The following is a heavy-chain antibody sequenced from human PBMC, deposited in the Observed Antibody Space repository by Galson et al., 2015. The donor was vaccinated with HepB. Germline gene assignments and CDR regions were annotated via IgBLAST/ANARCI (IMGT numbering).Heavy chain of an antibody. CDR3: ARAIKWGGNYAFDL. CDR2: ISSSSSYT. Sequence: SLRLSCAASGFTFSDYYMSWIRQAPGKGLEWVSYISSSSSYTKYADSVKGRFTISRDNAKNSLYLQMNSLRAEDTAVYYCARAIKWGGNYAFDLWGRGTLVTVSS. CDR1: GFTFSDYY. D-gene: IGHD4-11*01. J-gene: IGHJ2*01. V-gene: IGHV3-11*06.